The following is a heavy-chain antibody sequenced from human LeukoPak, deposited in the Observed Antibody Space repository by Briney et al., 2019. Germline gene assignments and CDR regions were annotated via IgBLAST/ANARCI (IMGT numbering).Heavy chain of an antibody. CDR3: TTDWTIVVVITDY. D-gene: IGHD3-22*01. Sequence: GGSLRLSCAASGFTFSNAWMSWVRQAPGKGLEWVGRIKSKTDGGTTDYAAPVKGRFTISRDDSKNTLYLQMNSLKTEDTAVYYCTTDWTIVVVITDYWGQGTLVTVSS. CDR1: GFTFSNAW. V-gene: IGHV3-15*01. CDR2: IKSKTDGGTT. J-gene: IGHJ4*02.